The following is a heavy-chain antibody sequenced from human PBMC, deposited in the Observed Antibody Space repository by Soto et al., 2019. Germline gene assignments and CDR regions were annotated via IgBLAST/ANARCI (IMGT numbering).Heavy chain of an antibody. V-gene: IGHV3-9*01. CDR2: ISWNSGSI. J-gene: IGHJ3*02. CDR1: GFTFDDYG. CDR3: AKDEGITGTTTAAFDI. D-gene: IGHD1-20*01. Sequence: EVQLVESGGGLVQPGRSLRLSCAASGFTFDDYGMHWVRQAPGKGLEWVSGISWNSGSIGYADSVKGRFTISRDNAKNSLYLQMNSLRAEDTALYYCAKDEGITGTTTAAFDIWGQGTMVTVSS.